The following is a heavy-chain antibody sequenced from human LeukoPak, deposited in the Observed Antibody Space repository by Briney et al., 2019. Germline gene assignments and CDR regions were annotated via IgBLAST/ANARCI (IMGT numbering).Heavy chain of an antibody. V-gene: IGHV3-64*04. D-gene: IGHD2-21*02. CDR3: ARGVTAVPA. Sequence: GGSLRLSCSASGFTFSSYPMHWVRQAPGKGLEYVSGVTSNGGATYNADSVKDRFTISRDDSKNTLFLQMNSLGAEDTAVYYCARGVTAVPAWGQGTLVTVSS. CDR2: VTSNGGAT. J-gene: IGHJ5*02. CDR1: GFTFSSYP.